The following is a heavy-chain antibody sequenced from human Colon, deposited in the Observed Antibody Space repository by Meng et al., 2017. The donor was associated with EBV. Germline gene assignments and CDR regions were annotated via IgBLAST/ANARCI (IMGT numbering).Heavy chain of an antibody. CDR2: IYYSGST. CDR3: ARVSSGWDYFDY. CDR1: GGSVSSGGYY. V-gene: IGHV4-31*03. Sequence: QGLLQESGPGLVKPSQTLSLTCTVSGGSVSSGGYYWSWIRQQPGKGLEWFGHIYYSGSTVYNPSLKRRVIISIDTSKNQFSLNLRSVTAADTAVYYCARVSSGWDYFDYWGQGTLVTVSS. D-gene: IGHD6-19*01. J-gene: IGHJ4*02.